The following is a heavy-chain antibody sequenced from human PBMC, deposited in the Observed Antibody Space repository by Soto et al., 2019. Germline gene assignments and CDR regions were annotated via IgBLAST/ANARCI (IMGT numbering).Heavy chain of an antibody. D-gene: IGHD2-15*01. V-gene: IGHV3-74*01. J-gene: IGHJ4*02. CDR1: GFTFSSYW. Sequence: EVQLVESGGGLVQPGGSLRLSCAASGFTFSSYWMHWVRQAPGKGLVWVSRINSDGSSTSYADSVKGRFTISRDNAKNTRYLQMNSLRAEDTAVYYCARVVGAAASLYYFDYWGQGTLVTVSS. CDR2: INSDGSST. CDR3: ARVVGAAASLYYFDY.